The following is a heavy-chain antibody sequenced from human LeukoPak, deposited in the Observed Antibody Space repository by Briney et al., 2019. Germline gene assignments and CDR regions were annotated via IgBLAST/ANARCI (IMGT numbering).Heavy chain of an antibody. CDR1: GYTFTGYY. Sequence: ASVKVSCKASGYTFTGYYMHWVQQAPGQGLEWMGWINPNSGGTNYAQKFQGRVTMTRDTSISTAYMELSRLRSDDTAVYYCARDLFGGYSYGYSGYYFDYWGQGTLVTVSS. CDR3: ARDLFGGYSYGYSGYYFDY. CDR2: INPNSGGT. D-gene: IGHD5-18*01. V-gene: IGHV1-2*02. J-gene: IGHJ4*02.